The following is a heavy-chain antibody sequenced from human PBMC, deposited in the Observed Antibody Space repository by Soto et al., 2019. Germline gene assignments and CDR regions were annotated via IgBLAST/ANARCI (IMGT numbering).Heavy chain of an antibody. J-gene: IGHJ6*02. CDR3: ARRRRIAAYYYYYGMDV. V-gene: IGHV4-34*01. D-gene: IGHD6-6*01. CDR2: INHSGST. Sequence: SETLSLTCAVYGGSFSGYYWSWIRQPPGKGLEWIGEINHSGSTNYNPSLKSRVTISVDTSKNQFSLQLSSVTAADTAVYYCARRRRIAAYYYYYGMDVWGQGTTVTVSS. CDR1: GGSFSGYY.